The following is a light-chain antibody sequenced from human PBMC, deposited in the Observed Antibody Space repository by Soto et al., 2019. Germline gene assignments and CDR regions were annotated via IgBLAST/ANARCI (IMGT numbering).Light chain of an antibody. CDR3: SSYTRRNTLA. J-gene: IGLJ2*01. CDR1: SSDVGGYNF. Sequence: QSALTQPASVSGSPGQSITISCTGTSSDVGGYNFVSWYQQYPGKAPKLIIYEVTDRPSGVSNRFSGFKSGSTASLTISGLQAEDEADYYCSSYTRRNTLAFGGGTKLTVL. V-gene: IGLV2-14*01. CDR2: EVT.